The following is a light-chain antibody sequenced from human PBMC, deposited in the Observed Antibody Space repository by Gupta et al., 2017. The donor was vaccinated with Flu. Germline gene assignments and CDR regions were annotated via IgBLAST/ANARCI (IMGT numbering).Light chain of an antibody. V-gene: IGKV1-39*01. CDR2: SAS. J-gene: IGKJ4*01. Sequence: DFQMTQSPSSLSASIGDRVTITCRATQSVSRYLNWYQQKPGRAPKLLIHSASTLQNGVPSRFSGAGSGTDFTLTISSLQPEDIGIYYCQQSYSIFTFGGGTKVEIK. CDR1: QSVSRY. CDR3: QQSYSIFT.